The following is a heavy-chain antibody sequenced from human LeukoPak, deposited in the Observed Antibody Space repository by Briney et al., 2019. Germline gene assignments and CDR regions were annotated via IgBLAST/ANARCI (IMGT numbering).Heavy chain of an antibody. CDR1: GYTFTGYX. CDR3: ARATDISSWYLAY. Sequence: ASVXXSCKASGYTFTGYXXXXXXQAPGQEXXXXXXLSPXXXXTKFPQKXQXXXXXXXETXISPAYMELNSLTSDATAVYFCARATDISSWYLAYWGQGTLVTVSS. D-gene: IGHD6-13*01. J-gene: IGHJ4*02. CDR2: LSPXXXXT. V-gene: IGHV1-2*02.